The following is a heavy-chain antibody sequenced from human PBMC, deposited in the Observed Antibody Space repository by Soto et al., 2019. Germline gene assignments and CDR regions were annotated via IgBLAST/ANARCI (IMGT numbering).Heavy chain of an antibody. CDR2: IYHSGST. Sequence: PSETLSLTCTVSGDSVSNGFYYWTWIRQSPEKGLEWIGKIYHSGSTYYNHSLKSRVTIVVDTSKNQFSLTLSSVTAADKAVYSCARGSGYYYYYYCGIDVWGQGTTVTV. CDR3: ARGSGYYYYYYCGIDV. D-gene: IGHD5-12*01. CDR1: GDSVSNGFYY. V-gene: IGHV4-61*01. J-gene: IGHJ6*02.